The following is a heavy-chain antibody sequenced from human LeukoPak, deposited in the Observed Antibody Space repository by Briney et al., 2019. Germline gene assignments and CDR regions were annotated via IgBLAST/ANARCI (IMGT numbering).Heavy chain of an antibody. J-gene: IGHJ5*02. Sequence: PSETLSLTCTVSGGSISSSSYYWGWIRQPPGKGLEWIGSIYYSGSTYYNPSLKSRVTISVDTSKNQFSLKLSSVTAADTAVYYCARQESSGWYGGFDPWGQGTPVTVSS. V-gene: IGHV4-39*01. CDR2: IYYSGST. CDR3: ARQESSGWYGGFDP. CDR1: GGSISSSSYY. D-gene: IGHD6-19*01.